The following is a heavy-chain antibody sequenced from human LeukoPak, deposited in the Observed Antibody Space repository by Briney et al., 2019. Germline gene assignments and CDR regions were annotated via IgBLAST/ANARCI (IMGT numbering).Heavy chain of an antibody. D-gene: IGHD3-22*01. CDR1: GFTFSSYW. CDR2: IKQDGSEK. Sequence: GGSLRLSCAASGFTFSSYWLTWVRQAPGKGLEWVANIKQDGSEKFYVDSVKGRFTISRDNAENSLYLQMNSLRAEDTAVYYCARDHHRRLYDSQARDTFDIWGQGTMVTVSS. J-gene: IGHJ3*02. V-gene: IGHV3-7*01. CDR3: ARDHHRRLYDSQARDTFDI.